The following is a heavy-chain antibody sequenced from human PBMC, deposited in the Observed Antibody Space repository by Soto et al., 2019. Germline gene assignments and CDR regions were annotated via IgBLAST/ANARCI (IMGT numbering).Heavy chain of an antibody. D-gene: IGHD1-1*01. CDR2: IIPSGGSA. CDR3: ARSRNPARYGVNV. CDR1: GYTFTSHY. Sequence: ASVKVFCKASGYTFTSHYMHWVRQAPGQGLEWRGIIIPSGGSASYAQKFQGRVTMPRDTWTSTVYMELSSLRSEDTTVYYCARSRNPARYGVNVWGQGITVTVSS. J-gene: IGHJ6*02. V-gene: IGHV1-46*01.